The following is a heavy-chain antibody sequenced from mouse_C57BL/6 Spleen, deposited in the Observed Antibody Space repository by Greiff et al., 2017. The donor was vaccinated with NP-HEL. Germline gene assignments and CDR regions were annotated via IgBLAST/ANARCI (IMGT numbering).Heavy chain of an antibody. CDR3: AWTGTGYYFDY. J-gene: IGHJ2*01. CDR1: GYTFTSYW. CDR2: IHPNSGST. D-gene: IGHD4-1*01. Sequence: QVHVKQPGAELVKPGASVKLSCKASGYTFTSYWMHWVKQRPGQGLEWIGMIHPNSGSTNYNEKFKSKATLTVDKSSSTAYMQLSSLTSEDSAVYYCAWTGTGYYFDYWGQGTTLTVSS. V-gene: IGHV1-64*01.